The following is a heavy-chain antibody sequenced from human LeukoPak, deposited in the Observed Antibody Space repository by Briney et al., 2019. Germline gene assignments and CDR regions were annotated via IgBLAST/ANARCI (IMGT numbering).Heavy chain of an antibody. CDR3: ARDRSMTHFDY. Sequence: GGSLRLSCTASGFTFDDYGMSWVRQAPGKGLEWVSGINWNGGSTGYADSVKGRFTISRDNAKNSLYLQMNSLRAEDTALYYCARDRSMTHFDYWGQGTLVTVSS. V-gene: IGHV3-20*04. J-gene: IGHJ4*02. CDR1: GFTFDDYG. CDR2: INWNGGST.